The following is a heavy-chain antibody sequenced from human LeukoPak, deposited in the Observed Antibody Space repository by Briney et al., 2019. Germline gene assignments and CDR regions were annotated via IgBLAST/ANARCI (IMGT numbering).Heavy chain of an antibody. D-gene: IGHD3-22*01. J-gene: IGHJ4*02. V-gene: IGHV4-59*01. Sequence: PSETLSLTCTVSGGSINNYYWSWIRQPPGKGLEWIGYIYYGGSTNYNPSLKSRVTISVDTSKNQFSLKLNSVTAADTAMYYCARSFDGSSYYFYYWGQGTLVTVSS. CDR3: ARSFDGSSYYFYY. CDR1: GGSINNYY. CDR2: IYYGGST.